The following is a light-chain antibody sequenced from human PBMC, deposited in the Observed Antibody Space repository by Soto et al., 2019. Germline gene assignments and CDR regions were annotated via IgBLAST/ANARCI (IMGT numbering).Light chain of an antibody. CDR2: EVN. CDR1: SSDVGSCNC. J-gene: IGLJ3*02. V-gene: IGLV2-23*02. Sequence: QSVLTQPASASGSPGQSITISCTGTSSDVGSCNCVSWYQKHPGKAPTLMIYEVNKRPSGISNRFSGSKSGNTASLTISGLQAEDEADYYCCSSVGSPNGVFGGGTKLTVL. CDR3: CSSVGSPNGV.